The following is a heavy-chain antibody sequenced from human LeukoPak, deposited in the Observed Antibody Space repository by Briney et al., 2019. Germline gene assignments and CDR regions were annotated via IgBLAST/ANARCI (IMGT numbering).Heavy chain of an antibody. J-gene: IGHJ4*02. CDR3: ASMYYYDSSGYPRDDY. V-gene: IGHV3-33*01. CDR2: IWYDGSNK. Sequence: GGSLRLSCAASGFTFSSYGMHWVRQAPGKGLEWVAVIWYDGSNKYYADSVKSRFTISRDNSKNTLYLQMNSLRAEDTAVYYCASMYYYDSSGYPRDDYWGQGTLVTVSS. CDR1: GFTFSSYG. D-gene: IGHD3-22*01.